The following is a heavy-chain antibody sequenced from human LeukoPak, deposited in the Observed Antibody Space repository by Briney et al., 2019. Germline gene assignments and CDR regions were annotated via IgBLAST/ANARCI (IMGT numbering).Heavy chain of an antibody. D-gene: IGHD3-10*01. CDR3: ASLFPVYYGPTFDY. Sequence: ASVKVSCKASGYTFTGYYMHWVRQAPGKGLEWMGWTNPNSGGTNYAQKFQGRVTMTRDTSISTAYMELSGLRSDDTAVYYCASLFPVYYGPTFDYWGQGTLVTVSS. CDR1: GYTFTGYY. J-gene: IGHJ4*02. CDR2: TNPNSGGT. V-gene: IGHV1-2*02.